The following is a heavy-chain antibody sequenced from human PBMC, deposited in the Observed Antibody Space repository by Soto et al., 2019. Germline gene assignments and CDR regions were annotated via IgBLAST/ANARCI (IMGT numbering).Heavy chain of an antibody. Sequence: EVQLVESGGGLVQPGGSLRLSCAASGFTVSSNYMSWVRQAPGKGLEWVSVICSGGSTYYADSVKGRFTISSHNTKNTLYLQMNSLRAEDTAVYYCARAAAPYGSGRRAHHDAFDIWGQGTKVTVSS. J-gene: IGHJ3*02. V-gene: IGHV3-53*04. D-gene: IGHD3-10*01. CDR1: GFTVSSNY. CDR3: ARAAAPYGSGRRAHHDAFDI. CDR2: ICSGGST.